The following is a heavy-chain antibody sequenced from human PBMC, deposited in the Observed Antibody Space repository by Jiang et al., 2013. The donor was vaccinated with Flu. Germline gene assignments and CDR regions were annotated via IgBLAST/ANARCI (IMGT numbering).Heavy chain of an antibody. V-gene: IGHV4-59*12. J-gene: IGHJ4*02. CDR2: IYYSGST. CDR3: ARDDYSNERPFDY. D-gene: IGHD4-11*01. Sequence: LLKPSETLSLTCTVSGGSISSYYWSWIRQPPGKGLEWIGYIYYSGSTNYNPSLKSRVTISVDTSKNQFSLKLSSVTAADTAVYYCARDDYSNERPFDYWGQGTLVTVSS. CDR1: GGSISSYY.